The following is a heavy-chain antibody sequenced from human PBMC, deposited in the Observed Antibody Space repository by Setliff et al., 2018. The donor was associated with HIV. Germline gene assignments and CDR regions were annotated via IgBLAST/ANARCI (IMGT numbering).Heavy chain of an antibody. D-gene: IGHD2-2*01. CDR2: IGSYSGYT. CDR3: VRGHCNSDKCWYTWFGP. Sequence: ASVKASCKASNYTLINYGVSWVRQAPGQGLEWMGWIGSYSGYTIYAQKFQDRLTMTTDTSTTTASMELRSLRSDDTAVYYCVRGHCNSDKCWYTWFGPWGQGTLVTVSS. V-gene: IGHV1-18*01. J-gene: IGHJ5*02. CDR1: NYTLINYG.